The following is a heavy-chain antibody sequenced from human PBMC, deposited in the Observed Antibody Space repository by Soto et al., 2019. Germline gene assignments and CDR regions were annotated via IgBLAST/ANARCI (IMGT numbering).Heavy chain of an antibody. CDR2: IVPIFGKA. J-gene: IGHJ4*02. D-gene: IGHD3-10*01. CDR1: GGTFSDSV. Sequence: SVKVSCKASGGTFSDSVTSWVRQAPGQGLEWMGGIVPIFGKANLAEKFQDRVTITADXXXSXXXMXLXXLRXEXTAVYYCARGRDGSNYNFDYWGRGTLVTVSS. V-gene: IGHV1-69*13. CDR3: ARGRDGSNYNFDY.